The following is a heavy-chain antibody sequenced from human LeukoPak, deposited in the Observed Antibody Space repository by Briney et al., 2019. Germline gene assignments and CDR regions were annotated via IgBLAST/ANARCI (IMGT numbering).Heavy chain of an antibody. CDR2: ISDRGGST. V-gene: IGHV3-23*01. Sequence: TGGSLRLSCGASGFTFSSYDMTWVRQAPGKGLEWVSSISDRGGSTYYADSVKGRFTISRDNSKNTLYLQMNSLRAEDTAVYYCAKGYRGNYHYWGQGALVTVSS. J-gene: IGHJ4*02. CDR3: AKGYRGNYHY. CDR1: GFTFSSYD. D-gene: IGHD1-26*01.